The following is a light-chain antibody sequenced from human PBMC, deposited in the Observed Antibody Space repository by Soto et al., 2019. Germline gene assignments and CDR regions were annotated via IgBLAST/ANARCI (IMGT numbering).Light chain of an antibody. CDR1: QGIGNA. Sequence: AIQMTQSPSSLSSSVGDRVTISCRASQGIGNALGWYQQKPGKPPKVLIYDASSLESGVPSRFSGSGSGTEFTLTISSLQPDDFATYYCQQYNSYSPTFGQGTKVDIK. CDR3: QQYNSYSPT. V-gene: IGKV1-13*02. CDR2: DAS. J-gene: IGKJ1*01.